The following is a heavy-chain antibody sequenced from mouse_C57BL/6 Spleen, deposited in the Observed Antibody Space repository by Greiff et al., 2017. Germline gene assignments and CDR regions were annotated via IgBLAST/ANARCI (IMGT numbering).Heavy chain of an antibody. CDR2: IDPSDSYT. Sequence: VQLQQPGAELVRPGTSVKLSCKASGYTFTSYWMHWVKQRPGQGLEWIGVIDPSDSYTNYNQKFKGKATLTVDTSSSTAYMQLSSLTSEDSAVYYCASGSQYYYGSSYFDYWGQGTTLTVYS. CDR3: ASGSQYYYGSSYFDY. J-gene: IGHJ2*01. CDR1: GYTFTSYW. D-gene: IGHD1-1*01. V-gene: IGHV1-59*01.